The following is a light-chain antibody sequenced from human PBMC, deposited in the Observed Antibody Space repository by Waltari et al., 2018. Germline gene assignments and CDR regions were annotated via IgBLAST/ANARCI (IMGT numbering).Light chain of an antibody. CDR2: AAS. CDR3: QQANSFPYT. J-gene: IGKJ2*01. V-gene: IGKV1-12*01. CDR1: QGISSW. Sequence: DIEMTQSPPSVSASVGHRVTITCRASQGISSWLAWYLQKPGKPPKLLTYAASSLQSGVPSMFSGSASGTDFTLAISSLHPEDFATYYCQQANSFPYTFGQGTKLDIK.